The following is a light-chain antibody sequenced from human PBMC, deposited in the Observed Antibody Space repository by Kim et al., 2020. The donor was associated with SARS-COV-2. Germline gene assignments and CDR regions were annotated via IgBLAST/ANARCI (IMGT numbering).Light chain of an antibody. CDR2: SPD. CDR1: AGAVTSAHF. V-gene: IGLV7-43*01. J-gene: IGLJ3*02. CDR3: LLYYGGVWV. Sequence: PGGTVTRPCASSAGAVTSAHFPNWLKQRPGQAPRTLIYSPDNNPSWTPARFSGSLLGGKAALTLSGVQPEDEAQYYCLLYYGGVWVFGGGTQLTVL.